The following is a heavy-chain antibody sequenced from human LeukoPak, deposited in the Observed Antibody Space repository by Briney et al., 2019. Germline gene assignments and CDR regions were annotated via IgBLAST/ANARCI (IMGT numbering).Heavy chain of an antibody. Sequence: ASVKASCKASGYTFTSYDINWVRQATGQGLEWMGWMNPNSGNTGYAQKFQGRVTMTRNTSISTAYMELSSLRSEDTAVYYCARGETGTLTNDYWGQGTLVTVSS. D-gene: IGHD1-7*01. CDR3: ARGETGTLTNDY. V-gene: IGHV1-8*01. CDR1: GYTFTSYD. J-gene: IGHJ4*02. CDR2: MNPNSGNT.